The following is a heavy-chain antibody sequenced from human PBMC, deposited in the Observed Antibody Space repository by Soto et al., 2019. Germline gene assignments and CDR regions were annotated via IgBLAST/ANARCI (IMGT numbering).Heavy chain of an antibody. CDR3: VRSREGYNLVADY. J-gene: IGHJ4*02. V-gene: IGHV3-74*01. CDR2: INGDGTTT. D-gene: IGHD5-12*01. CDR1: GFTFSGYW. Sequence: EAQLVESGGGLVQPGGSLRLSCAASGFTFSGYWIHGVRQAPDRGLVWVSRINGDGTTTHYADSVKGRFTISRDNAKNTLYLQMNSLRAEDTAVYSCVRSREGYNLVADYWGQGTLVTVSS.